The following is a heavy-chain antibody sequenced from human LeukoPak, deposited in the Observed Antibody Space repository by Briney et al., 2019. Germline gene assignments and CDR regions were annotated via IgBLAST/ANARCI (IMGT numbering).Heavy chain of an antibody. CDR3: AREYDSRDRFDP. D-gene: IGHD4-11*01. CDR1: GVTFSSHS. Sequence: PGGSLTLSCAASGVTFSSHSMNWIRQAPGKGLEWLSFIDYGGSPIYYADSVKGRFTISRDDAKNSLYLHMNSLRAEDTAIYYCAREYDSRDRFDPWGQGTLVTVSS. CDR2: IDYGGSPI. J-gene: IGHJ5*02. V-gene: IGHV3-48*01.